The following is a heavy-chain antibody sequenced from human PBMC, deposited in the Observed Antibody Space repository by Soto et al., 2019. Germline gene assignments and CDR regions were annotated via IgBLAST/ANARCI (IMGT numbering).Heavy chain of an antibody. V-gene: IGHV4-39*01. CDR2: IYYSGST. CDR1: GGSISSSSYY. J-gene: IGHJ6*03. Sequence: QLQLQESGPGLVKPSETLSLTCTVSGGSISSSSYYWGWIRQPPGQGLEWIGSIYYSGSTYYNPSLKSRVTISVDTSKNQFSLKRSSVTAADTAVYYCARQDTAYYYYMDVWCKGTTVTVSS. CDR3: ARQDTAYYYYMDV. D-gene: IGHD5-18*01.